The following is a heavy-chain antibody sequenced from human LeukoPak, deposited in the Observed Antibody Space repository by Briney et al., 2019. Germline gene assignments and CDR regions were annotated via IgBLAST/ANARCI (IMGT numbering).Heavy chain of an antibody. CDR3: ARDYSSGWDPSD. V-gene: IGHV1-69*13. Sequence: SVKVSCKSSGGTFSSYAISWVRQAPGQGLEWMGGIIPIFNTANYAQKLQGRVTITAVESTSTAYMELSSLRSEDTAVYYCARDYSSGWDPSDWGQGTLVTVSS. J-gene: IGHJ4*02. CDR2: IIPIFNTA. D-gene: IGHD6-19*01. CDR1: GGTFSSYA.